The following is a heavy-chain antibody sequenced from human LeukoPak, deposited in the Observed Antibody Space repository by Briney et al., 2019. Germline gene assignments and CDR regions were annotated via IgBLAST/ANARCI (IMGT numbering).Heavy chain of an antibody. Sequence: SETLSLTCTVSGGSISSYYWSWIRQPPGKGLEWIGFFYYSGSTNYNPSLKSRVTISVDTSKNQFSLKLSSVTAADTAVYYCARAPYGSATNNYYMDVWGKGTTVTVSS. CDR1: GGSISSYY. D-gene: IGHD3-10*01. CDR2: FYYSGST. V-gene: IGHV4-59*01. J-gene: IGHJ6*03. CDR3: ARAPYGSATNNYYMDV.